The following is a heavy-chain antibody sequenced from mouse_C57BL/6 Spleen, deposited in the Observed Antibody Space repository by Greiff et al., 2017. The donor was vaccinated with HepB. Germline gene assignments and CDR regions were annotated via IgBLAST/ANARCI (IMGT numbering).Heavy chain of an antibody. Sequence: QVQLQQPGAELVRPGSSVNLSCKASGYTFTSYWMHWVKQRPIQGLEWIGNIDPSDSETHYNQKFKDKATLTVDKSSSTAYMQLSSLTSEDSAVYYWASQGYYGNYWYFDVWGTGTTVTVSS. CDR3: ASQGYYGNYWYFDV. D-gene: IGHD2-1*01. J-gene: IGHJ1*03. CDR2: IDPSDSET. V-gene: IGHV1-52*01. CDR1: GYTFTSYW.